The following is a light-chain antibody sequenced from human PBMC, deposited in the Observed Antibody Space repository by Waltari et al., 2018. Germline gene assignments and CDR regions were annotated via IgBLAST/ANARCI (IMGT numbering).Light chain of an antibody. Sequence: AIRMTQSPSSLSASTGDRVTITCRARQGISSYLAWYQQKPGKAPKLLIYAASTLQSGVPSRFSGSGSGTDFTLTISSLQPGDFATYYCQQLDKYPLTFGGGTKVEIK. CDR3: QQLDKYPLT. V-gene: IGKV1-8*01. CDR1: QGISSY. J-gene: IGKJ4*01. CDR2: AAS.